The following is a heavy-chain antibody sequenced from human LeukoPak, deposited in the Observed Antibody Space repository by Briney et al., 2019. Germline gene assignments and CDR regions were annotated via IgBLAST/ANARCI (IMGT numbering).Heavy chain of an antibody. CDR2: IYSGGST. D-gene: IGHD2-2*01. Sequence: GGSLRLSCAASGFTVSSNYMSWVRQAPGKGLEWVSVIYSGGSTYYADSVKGRFTISRDNSKNTLYLQMNSLRAEDTAVYYCARDRVGYCSSTSCYGFDYWGQGTLVTVSS. CDR3: ARDRVGYCSSTSCYGFDY. J-gene: IGHJ4*02. V-gene: IGHV3-66*01. CDR1: GFTVSSNY.